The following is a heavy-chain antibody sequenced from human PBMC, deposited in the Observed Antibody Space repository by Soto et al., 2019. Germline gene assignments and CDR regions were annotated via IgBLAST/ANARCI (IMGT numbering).Heavy chain of an antibody. Sequence: GGSLRLSCTASGFTFGDYAMSWFRQAPGKGLEWVGFIRSKAYGGTTEYAASVKGRFTISRDDSKSIAYLQMNSLKTEDTAVYYCTRAKYCSGGSCYLQGAFDIWGQGTMVTVSS. CDR3: TRAKYCSGGSCYLQGAFDI. CDR1: GFTFGDYA. V-gene: IGHV3-49*03. J-gene: IGHJ3*02. D-gene: IGHD2-15*01. CDR2: IRSKAYGGTT.